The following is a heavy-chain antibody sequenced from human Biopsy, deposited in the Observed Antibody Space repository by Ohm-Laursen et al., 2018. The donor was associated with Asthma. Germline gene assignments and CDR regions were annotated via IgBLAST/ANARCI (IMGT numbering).Heavy chain of an antibody. J-gene: IGHJ6*02. CDR3: ARVASYGDLYFGIDV. Sequence: SQTLSLTCTVGGAYIGSRDHHWSWIRRSPGTGLEWIGFVFWSGTTHYNRSLERRLSISIDTTRNEFSMTLRSVTAADTAVYFCARVASYGDLYFGIDVWGPGTTVSVS. CDR2: VFWSGTT. D-gene: IGHD4-17*01. CDR1: GAYIGSRDHH. V-gene: IGHV4-30-4*01.